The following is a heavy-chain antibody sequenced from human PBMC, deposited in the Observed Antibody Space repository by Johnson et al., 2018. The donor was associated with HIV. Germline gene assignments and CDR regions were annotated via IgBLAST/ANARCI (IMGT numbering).Heavy chain of an antibody. CDR1: GFTFSSYA. D-gene: IGHD6-13*01. Sequence: QMMLVESGGGVVQPGRSLRLSCAASGFTFSSYAMHWVRQAPGKGLEWVAVISYDGSNKYYADSVKGRFTISRDNSKNTLYLQMNSLRAEETAVYYCAKEGWAAAQEGWGAFDMWGQGTMVTVSS. J-gene: IGHJ3*02. CDR3: AKEGWAAAQEGWGAFDM. CDR2: ISYDGSNK. V-gene: IGHV3-30*04.